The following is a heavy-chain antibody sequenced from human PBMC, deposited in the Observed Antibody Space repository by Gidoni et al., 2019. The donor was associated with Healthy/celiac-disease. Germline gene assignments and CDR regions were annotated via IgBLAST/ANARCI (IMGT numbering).Heavy chain of an antibody. CDR3: AKEVDYGDYWGYFDY. Sequence: QVQLVESGGGVVQPGRSLRLSCAASGFTFSSYGMPWVRQAPGKGLECVAVISYDGSNKYYADSVKGRFTISRDNSKNTLYLQMNSLRAEDTAVYYCAKEVDYGDYWGYFDYWGQGTLVTVSS. CDR2: ISYDGSNK. CDR1: GFTFSSYG. J-gene: IGHJ4*02. D-gene: IGHD4-17*01. V-gene: IGHV3-30*18.